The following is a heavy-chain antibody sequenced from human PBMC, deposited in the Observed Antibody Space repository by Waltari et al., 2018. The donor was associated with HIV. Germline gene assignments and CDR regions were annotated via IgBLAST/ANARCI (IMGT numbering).Heavy chain of an antibody. CDR2: IYYSGCT. V-gene: IGHV4-39*01. CDR1: GGSISSSSYY. CDR3: ARQRYCTNGVCWNYYYYGMDV. Sequence: QLQLQESGPGLVKPSETLSLTCTVSGGSISSSSYYWGWIRQPPGKGLEWIGSIYYSGCTYYNPSLKSRVTISVDTSKNQFSLKLSSVTAADTAVYYCARQRYCTNGVCWNYYYYGMDVWGQGTTVTVSS. J-gene: IGHJ6*02. D-gene: IGHD2-8*01.